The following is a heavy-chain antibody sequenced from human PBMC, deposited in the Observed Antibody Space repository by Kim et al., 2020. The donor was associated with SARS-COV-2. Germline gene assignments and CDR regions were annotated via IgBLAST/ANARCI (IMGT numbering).Heavy chain of an antibody. J-gene: IGHJ6*02. V-gene: IGHV3-13*04. Sequence: GGSLRLSCAASGFTFSSYDMHWVRQATGKGLEWVSAIGTAGDTYYPGSVKGRFTISRENAKNSLYLQMNSLRAGDTAVYYCARRGPTSGIAAAGESYGMDVWGQGTTVTVSS. CDR2: IGTAGDT. D-gene: IGHD6-13*01. CDR3: ARRGPTSGIAAAGESYGMDV. CDR1: GFTFSSYD.